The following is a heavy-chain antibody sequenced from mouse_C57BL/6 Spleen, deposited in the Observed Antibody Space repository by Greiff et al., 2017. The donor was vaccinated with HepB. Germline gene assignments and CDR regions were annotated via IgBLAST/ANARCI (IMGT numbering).Heavy chain of an antibody. J-gene: IGHJ1*03. D-gene: IGHD1-1*01. CDR3: ARYYGSSYGGYFDV. CDR2: IYPGDGDT. Sequence: QVQLQQSGPELVKPGASVKISCKASGYAFSSSWMNWVKQRPGKGLEWIGRIYPGDGDTNYNGKFKGKDTLTADKSSSTAYMQLSSLTSEDSEVYFLARYYGSSYGGYFDVWGTGTTVTVSS. V-gene: IGHV1-82*01. CDR1: GYAFSSSW.